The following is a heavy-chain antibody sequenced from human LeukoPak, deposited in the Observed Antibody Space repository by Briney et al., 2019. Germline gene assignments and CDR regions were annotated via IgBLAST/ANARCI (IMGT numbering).Heavy chain of an antibody. CDR1: GFTFSSHAMH. V-gene: IGHV4-39*01. CDR2: LSSGGSV. D-gene: IGHD5-12*01. CDR3: ARHAVVDAYPRYFQH. Sequence: PGGSLRLSCAASGFTFSSHAMHWVRQPPGKGPGWIGSLSSGGSVYYTPSLKSRVTVSIDASKNQFSLRLTSVVAADTAVYYCARHAVVDAYPRYFQHWGQGTLITVSS. J-gene: IGHJ1*01.